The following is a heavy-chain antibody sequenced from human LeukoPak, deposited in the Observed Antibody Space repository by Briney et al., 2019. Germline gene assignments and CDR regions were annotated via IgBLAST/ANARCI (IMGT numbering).Heavy chain of an antibody. CDR1: DGSISSSPYY. Sequence: SETLSLTCTVSDGSISSSPYYWGWIRQPPGKGLEWIGTIYYSGTTYYNPSLKSRVTISVDTSKNQFSLKLSSVTAADTAVYYCARAKGSGYNHWGQGTLVTVSS. V-gene: IGHV4-39*01. J-gene: IGHJ5*02. CDR2: IYYSGTT. D-gene: IGHD3-3*01. CDR3: ARAKGSGYNH.